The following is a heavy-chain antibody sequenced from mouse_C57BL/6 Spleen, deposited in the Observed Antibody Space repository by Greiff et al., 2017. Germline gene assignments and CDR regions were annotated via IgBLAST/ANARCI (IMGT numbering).Heavy chain of an antibody. Sequence: QVQLQQSGPELVKPGASVKISCKASGYAFSSSWMNWVKQRPGKGLEWIGRIYPGDGDTNYNGKFKGKATLTAAKSSSTAYMQLSSLTSEDSAVYFCASPPYYDGFAYWGQGTLVTVSA. CDR1: GYAFSSSW. CDR3: ASPPYYDGFAY. CDR2: IYPGDGDT. V-gene: IGHV1-82*01. J-gene: IGHJ3*01. D-gene: IGHD1-1*01.